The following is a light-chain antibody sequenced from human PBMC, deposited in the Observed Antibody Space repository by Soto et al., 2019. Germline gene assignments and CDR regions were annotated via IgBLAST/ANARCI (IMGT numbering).Light chain of an antibody. J-gene: IGKJ2*01. CDR3: QQYGDWPPDT. Sequence: EIGITKSPATVSVYQGERATLSCRASQSVSRNLAWYQQKPGQPPRLLIYDASTRATGVPARFGGSGSGTEFTLTISGLQSEDFEVYYCQQYGDWPPDTFGQGT. V-gene: IGKV3-15*01. CDR1: QSVSRN. CDR2: DAS.